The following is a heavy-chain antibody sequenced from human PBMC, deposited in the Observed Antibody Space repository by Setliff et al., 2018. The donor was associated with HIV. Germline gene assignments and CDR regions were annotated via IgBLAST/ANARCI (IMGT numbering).Heavy chain of an antibody. CDR3: ARGGYCSGGSCYSGLSFDY. Sequence: GESLKISCKGSGYSFTIYWIVWVRQMPGKGLEWMGIIYPGDSDTRYSPSFQGQVTISADKSISTAYLQWSSLKASDTAMYYCARGGYCSGGSCYSGLSFDYWGQGTLVTVSS. CDR2: IYPGDSDT. V-gene: IGHV5-51*01. CDR1: GYSFTIYW. J-gene: IGHJ4*02. D-gene: IGHD2-15*01.